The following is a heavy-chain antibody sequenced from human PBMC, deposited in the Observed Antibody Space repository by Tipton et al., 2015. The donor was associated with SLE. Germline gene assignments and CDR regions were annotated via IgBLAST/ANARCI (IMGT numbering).Heavy chain of an antibody. CDR2: VSYSGVT. V-gene: IGHV4-59*13. J-gene: IGHJ6*03. Sequence: TLSLTCTVSDDSITTEYWTWIRQPPGKGLEYIGYVSYSGVTNSNPSLQSRVTMSIDASKKQFSLKLSSVTAADTAVYYCARDGGAAAESDNYYMDVWGIGTTVTVSS. D-gene: IGHD6-13*01. CDR1: DDSITTEY. CDR3: ARDGGAAAESDNYYMDV.